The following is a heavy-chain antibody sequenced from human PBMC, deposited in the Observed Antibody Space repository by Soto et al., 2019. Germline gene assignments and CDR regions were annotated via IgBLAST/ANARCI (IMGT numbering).Heavy chain of an antibody. D-gene: IGHD4-17*01. J-gene: IGHJ4*02. V-gene: IGHV3-33*01. CDR1: GFTFSNYG. CDR3: AREDYGDSHDY. Sequence: QVQLVESGGGVVQPGRSLRLSCAASGFTFSNYGMHWVRQAPGKGLEWVAVIWYDGSNKYYADSVKGRFTISRDNSKNTLDLQMNSLRAEDTAVYYCAREDYGDSHDYWGQGTLVTVSS. CDR2: IWYDGSNK.